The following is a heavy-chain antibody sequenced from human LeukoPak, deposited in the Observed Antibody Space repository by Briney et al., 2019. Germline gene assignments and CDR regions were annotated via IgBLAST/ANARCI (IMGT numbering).Heavy chain of an antibody. Sequence: SETLSLTCAVYGGSFSGYYWSWIRQPPGKGLEWIGEINHSGSTNYNPSLKSRVTISVDTSKNQFSLKLSSVTAADTAVYYCARCAYYYDSSGYYYSLAYFDYWGQGTLVTVSS. CDR3: ARCAYYYDSSGYYYSLAYFDY. CDR1: GGSFSGYY. CDR2: INHSGST. V-gene: IGHV4-34*01. J-gene: IGHJ4*02. D-gene: IGHD3-22*01.